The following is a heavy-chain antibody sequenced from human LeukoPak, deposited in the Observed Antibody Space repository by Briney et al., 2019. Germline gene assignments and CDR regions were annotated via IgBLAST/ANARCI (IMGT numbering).Heavy chain of an antibody. V-gene: IGHV4-34*01. CDR2: INHSGST. Sequence: SETLSLTCAVYGGSFSGYYWSWIRQPPGKGLEWIGEINHSGSTNYNPSLKSRVTISVDTSKNQFSLKLSSVTAADTAVYYCARARGSSRVYYYGMDVWGQGTTVTVSS. J-gene: IGHJ6*02. CDR1: GGSFSGYY. D-gene: IGHD1-26*01. CDR3: ARARGSSRVYYYGMDV.